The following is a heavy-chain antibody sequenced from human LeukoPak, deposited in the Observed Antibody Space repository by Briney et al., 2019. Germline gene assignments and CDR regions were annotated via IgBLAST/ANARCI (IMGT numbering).Heavy chain of an antibody. CDR3: AKPISGGLAVTADWFHP. CDR2: ISYDGSNK. Sequence: PGRSLRLSCAASGFTFGSYGMHWVRQAPGKGLEWVAVISYDGSNKYYAASVRGRFTISRDNSKNTLYLQLNTLRADDTATYYCAKPISGGLAVTADWFHPWGQGTLVVVSS. V-gene: IGHV3-30*18. CDR1: GFTFGSYG. J-gene: IGHJ5*01. D-gene: IGHD6-19*01.